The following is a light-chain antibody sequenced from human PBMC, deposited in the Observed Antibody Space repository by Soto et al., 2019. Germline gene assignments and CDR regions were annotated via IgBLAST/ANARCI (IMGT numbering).Light chain of an antibody. CDR2: DAS. J-gene: IGKJ5*01. CDR1: QDISNY. Sequence: DIQMTQSPSSLSASVGDRVTITCQASQDISNYLNWYQQKPGKAPKLLIYDASNLETGVPSRFSGSGSGTDFTFTISSLRTEDIATYYCQQYDNLPITFGQGTRLEIK. V-gene: IGKV1-33*01. CDR3: QQYDNLPIT.